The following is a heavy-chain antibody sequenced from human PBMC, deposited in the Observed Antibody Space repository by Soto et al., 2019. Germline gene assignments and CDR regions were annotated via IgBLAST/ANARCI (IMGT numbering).Heavy chain of an antibody. CDR2: ISSSGSTI. V-gene: IGHV3-11*01. D-gene: IGHD3-22*01. CDR3: ARDSARAQVIAMNWFDP. CDR1: GFTFSDYY. Sequence: GGSLILSCAASGFTFSDYYMSWIRQAPGKGLEWVSYISSSGSTIYYADSVKGRFTISRDNAKNSLYLQMNSLRAEDTAVYYCARDSARAQVIAMNWFDPWGQGTLVTSPQ. J-gene: IGHJ5*02.